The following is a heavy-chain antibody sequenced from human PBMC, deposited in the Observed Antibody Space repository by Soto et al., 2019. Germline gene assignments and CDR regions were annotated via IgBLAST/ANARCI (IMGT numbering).Heavy chain of an antibody. Sequence: QVQLVESGGGVVQPGRSLRLSCAASGFTFSGYGMQWVRQAPGKGLEWVAVIANDVSDQFYVDSVKGRFIISRDNSKNTLYLEMTSLSAEDTAMYYCTRSLGGSSYFVSDHWCQGTLVTVSS. J-gene: IGHJ4*02. CDR2: IANDVSDQ. V-gene: IGHV3-30*03. CDR1: GFTFSGYG. CDR3: TRSLGGSSYFVSDH. D-gene: IGHD2-15*01.